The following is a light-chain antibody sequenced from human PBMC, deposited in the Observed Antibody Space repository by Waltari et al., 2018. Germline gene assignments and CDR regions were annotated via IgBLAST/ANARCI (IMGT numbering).Light chain of an antibody. J-gene: IGLJ3*02. CDR1: MSNIGNNP. CDR3: AARYDRLNVWV. Sequence: QSVLTQPPSASGTPGQRVIISCSGTMSNIGNNPVNWYQQLPGTAPKVLIYNYNQRPGEVPDRFSVSKSGPSASLAISGLRSDDEADYYGAARYDRLNVWVFGGGTRVTVL. CDR2: NYN. V-gene: IGLV1-44*01.